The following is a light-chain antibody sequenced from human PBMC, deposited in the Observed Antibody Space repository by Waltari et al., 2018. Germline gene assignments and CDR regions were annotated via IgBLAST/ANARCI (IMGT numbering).Light chain of an antibody. CDR1: ESISSW. CDR2: KAS. CDR3: QQYNTYPWT. Sequence: DIQMTQSPSTLSASVGDSVTITCRASESISSWLAWYQRKPGKAPKSLIYKASNLESGVPSRFSGSGSGTEFTLTISSLQPDDFATYYCQQYNTYPWTFGQGTKVEIK. J-gene: IGKJ1*01. V-gene: IGKV1-5*03.